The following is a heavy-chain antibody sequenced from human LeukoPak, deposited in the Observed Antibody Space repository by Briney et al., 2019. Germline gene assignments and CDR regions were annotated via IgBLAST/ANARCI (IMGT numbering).Heavy chain of an antibody. CDR1: GGTFSSYA. Sequence: PPASVKVSCKASGGTFSSYAISWVRQAPGQGLEWMGGIIPIFGTANYARKFQGRVTITTDESTSTAYMELSSLRSEDTAVYYCARGLRAYYYDSSGYGSAFDIWGQGTMVTVSS. J-gene: IGHJ3*02. CDR3: ARGLRAYYYDSSGYGSAFDI. V-gene: IGHV1-69*05. D-gene: IGHD3-22*01. CDR2: IIPIFGTA.